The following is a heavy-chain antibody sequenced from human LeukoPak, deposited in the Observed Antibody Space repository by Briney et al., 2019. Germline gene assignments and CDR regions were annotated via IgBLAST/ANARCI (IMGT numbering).Heavy chain of an antibody. CDR2: IYTFGNT. CDR3: ARGAPRWWFDP. D-gene: IGHD4-23*01. J-gene: IGHJ5*02. Sequence: SQTLSLTCTVSGGSISSDSYYWTWIRQPAGKGLEWIGLIYTFGNTNYNPSPKSRVTISVDTSKNQFSLRLSSVTAADTAIYYCARGAPRWWFDPWGQGILVTVSS. V-gene: IGHV4-61*02. CDR1: GGSISSDSYY.